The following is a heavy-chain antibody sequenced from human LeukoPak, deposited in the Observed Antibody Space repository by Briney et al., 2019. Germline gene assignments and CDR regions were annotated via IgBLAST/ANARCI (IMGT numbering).Heavy chain of an antibody. CDR1: GGTFSSYA. D-gene: IGHD5-18*01. J-gene: IGHJ4*02. V-gene: IGHV1-69*01. Sequence: SVKVSCKASGGTFSSYAISWVRQAPGQGLEWMGGIIPIFGTANYAQEFQGRVTITADESTSTAYMELSSLRSEDTAVYYCATGGTAMVTTRFDYWGQGTLVTVSS. CDR3: ATGGTAMVTTRFDY. CDR2: IIPIFGTA.